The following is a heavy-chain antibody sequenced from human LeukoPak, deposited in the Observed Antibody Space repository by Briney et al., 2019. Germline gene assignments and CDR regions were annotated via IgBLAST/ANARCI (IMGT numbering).Heavy chain of an antibody. CDR1: GGSISSSSYY. V-gene: IGHV4-39*07. Sequence: SETLSLTCTVSGGSISSSSYYWGWIRQPPGKGLEWIGSIYYSGSTYYNPSLKSRVTISVDTSKNQFSLKLSSVTAADTAVYYCARWHTLYFDWYRGAFDIWGQGTMVIVSS. CDR3: ARWHTLYFDWYRGAFDI. CDR2: IYYSGST. D-gene: IGHD3-9*01. J-gene: IGHJ3*02.